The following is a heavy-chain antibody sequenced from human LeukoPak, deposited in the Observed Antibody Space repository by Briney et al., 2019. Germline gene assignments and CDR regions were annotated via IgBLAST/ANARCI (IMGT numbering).Heavy chain of an antibody. D-gene: IGHD2-2*03. CDR3: ARDGSVDY. J-gene: IGHJ4*02. V-gene: IGHV3-7*01. CDR1: GFTFSNYW. Sequence: GGSLRLSCAASGFTFSNYWMSWVRQAPGKGLEWVASINQDGGEIHYVDSVKGRFTISRDNAKNSLFLQMNSLTAEDTAVYYCARDGSVDYWGQGTLVTVSS. CDR2: INQDGGEI.